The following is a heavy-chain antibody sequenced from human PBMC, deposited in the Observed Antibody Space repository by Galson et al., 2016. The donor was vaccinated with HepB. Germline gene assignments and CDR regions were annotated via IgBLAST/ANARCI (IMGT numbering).Heavy chain of an antibody. Sequence: DSAKGRFTISRDNSENTLYLQMNSLRAEDTAVYYCATPLGYCSGGTCYGGHFYGMDVWGQGTTVIVSS. J-gene: IGHJ6*02. V-gene: IGHV3-30*03. CDR3: ATPLGYCSGGTCYGGHFYGMDV. D-gene: IGHD2-15*01.